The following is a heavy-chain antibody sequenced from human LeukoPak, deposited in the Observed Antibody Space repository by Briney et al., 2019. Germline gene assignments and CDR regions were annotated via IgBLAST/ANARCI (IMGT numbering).Heavy chain of an antibody. J-gene: IGHJ4*02. D-gene: IGHD4-17*01. CDR3: ARLRGYGDYPIDRHHFDY. V-gene: IGHV5-51*01. CDR2: IYPGDSDT. Sequence: GESLKISCKGSGYSFTSYWIGWVRQMPGKGLEWMGIIYPGDSDTGYSPSFQGQVTISADKSISTAYLQWSSLKASDTAMYYCARLRGYGDYPIDRHHFDYWGQGTLVTVSS. CDR1: GYSFTSYW.